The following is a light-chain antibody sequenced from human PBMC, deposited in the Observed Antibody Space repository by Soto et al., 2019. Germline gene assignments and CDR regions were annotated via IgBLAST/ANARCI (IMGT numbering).Light chain of an antibody. J-gene: IGLJ1*01. CDR1: SANVGAADD. CDR3: QSYDSGLSGYV. Sequence: QSALTQPPSVSGAPGQRVTISCTGTSANVGAADDVHWYQQLPGTAPKLLIYANHNRPSGVPDRFSGSKSGTSASLAITGLQAEDEAEYYCQSYDSGLSGYVFGTGTKVTVL. V-gene: IGLV1-40*01. CDR2: ANH.